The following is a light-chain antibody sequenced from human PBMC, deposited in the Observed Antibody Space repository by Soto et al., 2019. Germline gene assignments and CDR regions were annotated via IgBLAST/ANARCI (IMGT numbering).Light chain of an antibody. CDR3: QSYDSSLSGYV. CDR2: ENN. Sequence: QSVLTQPPSVSEAPGQRVTISCTGSSSNIGTGYEAHWYQQVPGTAPKLLIYENNNRPSGVPDRFSGSKSGTSASLAITGLKAEDEAEYYCQSYDSSLSGYVFGTGTKLTV. J-gene: IGLJ1*01. V-gene: IGLV1-40*01. CDR1: SSNIGTGYE.